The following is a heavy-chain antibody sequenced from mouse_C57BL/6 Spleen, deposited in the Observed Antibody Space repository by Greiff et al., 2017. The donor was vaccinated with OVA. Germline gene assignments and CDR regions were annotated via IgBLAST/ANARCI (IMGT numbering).Heavy chain of an antibody. V-gene: IGHV1-53*01. CDR1: GYTFTSYW. CDR3: ARENYGNYALI. CDR2: INPSNGGT. D-gene: IGHD2-1*01. Sequence: QVQLKQPGTELVKPGASVKLSCKASGYTFTSYWMHWVKQRPGQGLEWIGNINPSNGGTNYNEKFKSKATLTVDKSFSTAYMQLSSLTSEDSAVYYCARENYGNYALIWGTGTTVTVSS. J-gene: IGHJ1*03.